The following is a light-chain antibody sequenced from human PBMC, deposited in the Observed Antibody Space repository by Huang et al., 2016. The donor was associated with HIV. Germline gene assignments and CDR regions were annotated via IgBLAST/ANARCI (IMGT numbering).Light chain of an antibody. CDR3: QQRSTWPRT. V-gene: IGKV3-11*01. CDR2: DAS. Sequence: EIVLTQSPATLSLSPGERATLSCRASQSVRSYLAWYQKKPGQAPRLLIYDASNSATGIPARCSGSSSGTDFTLTISRLEPEDFAVYYCQQRSTWPRTFGQGTKVEIK. J-gene: IGKJ1*01. CDR1: QSVRSY.